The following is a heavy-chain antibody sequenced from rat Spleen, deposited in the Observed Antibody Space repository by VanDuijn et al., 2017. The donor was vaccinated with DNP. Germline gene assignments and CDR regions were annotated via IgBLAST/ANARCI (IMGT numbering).Heavy chain of an antibody. D-gene: IGHD1-1*01. V-gene: IGHV5-31*01. CDR2: ITNTGGST. CDR1: GFIFSNHW. Sequence: EVQLVESGGGPVQPGRSLKLSCVASGFIFSNHWMTWIRQAPGKGLEWVASITNTGGSTYYQDSVKGRFTISRDNANSILNLQMTSLRSEDTATYYCTIYYYSGEGFDYWGQGVMVTVSS. CDR3: TIYYYSGEGFDY. J-gene: IGHJ2*01.